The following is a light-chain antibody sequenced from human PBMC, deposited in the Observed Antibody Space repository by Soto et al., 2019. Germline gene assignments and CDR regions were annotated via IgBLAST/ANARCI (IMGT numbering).Light chain of an antibody. CDR2: DVT. V-gene: IGLV2-11*01. Sequence: QSALTQPRSVSGSPGQSVTISCTGTSGDVGGYNYVSWYRQHPGTAPKLLIYDVTKRPSGVPDRFSGSKSDNTASLTISGLQADDEADYYCCSNAGSYISVFGGGTKLTVL. J-gene: IGLJ2*01. CDR1: SGDVGGYNY. CDR3: CSNAGSYISV.